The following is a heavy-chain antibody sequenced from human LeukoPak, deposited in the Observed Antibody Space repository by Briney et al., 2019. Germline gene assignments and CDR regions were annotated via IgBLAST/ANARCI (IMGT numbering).Heavy chain of an antibody. CDR3: ARDDSGQLDY. Sequence: PGGSLRLSCTASGFSVGTNYMTWVRQAPGKGLEWVSVIYSGDNSYYADSVKGRFTISRDSPRNTLYLQMNSLRAEDTAVYYCARDDSGQLDYWGQGTLVTVSS. CDR2: IYSGDNS. V-gene: IGHV3-53*01. J-gene: IGHJ4*02. D-gene: IGHD5-18*01. CDR1: GFSVGTNY.